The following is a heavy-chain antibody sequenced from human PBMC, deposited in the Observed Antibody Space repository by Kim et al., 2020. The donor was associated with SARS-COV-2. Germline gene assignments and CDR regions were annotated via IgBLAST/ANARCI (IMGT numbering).Heavy chain of an antibody. J-gene: IGHJ4*02. CDR2: ISYDGSNK. Sequence: GGSLRLSCAASGFTFSSYAMHWVRQAPGKGLEWVAVISYDGSNKYYADSVKGRFTISRDNSKNTLYLQMNSLRAEDTAVYYCARGEPSDYGDYFDYWGQGTLVTVSS. CDR3: ARGEPSDYGDYFDY. D-gene: IGHD3-10*01. V-gene: IGHV3-30-3*01. CDR1: GFTFSSYA.